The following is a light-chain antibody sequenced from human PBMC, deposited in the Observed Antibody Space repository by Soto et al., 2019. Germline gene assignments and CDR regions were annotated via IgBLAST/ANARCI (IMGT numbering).Light chain of an antibody. CDR2: GNS. J-gene: IGLJ3*02. CDR3: QSYDSGWV. V-gene: IGLV1-40*01. Sequence: QPVLTQPPSVSGAPGQRVTISCIGSASNIGAGYDVHWYQQLPGTAPKLLIFGNSNRPSGVPDRFSGSKSGTSASLAIPGLQADDEADYYCQSYDSGWVFGGGTKLTVL. CDR1: ASNIGAGYD.